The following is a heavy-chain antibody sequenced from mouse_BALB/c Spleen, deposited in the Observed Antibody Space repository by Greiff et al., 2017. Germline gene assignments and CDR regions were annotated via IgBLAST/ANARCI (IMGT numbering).Heavy chain of an antibody. D-gene: IGHD1-2*01. CDR3: ARVRLRLPYYFDY. CDR2: INPSTGYT. CDR1: GYTFTSYW. Sequence: VQLQQSGAELAKPGASVKMSCKASGYTFTSYWMHWVKQRPGQGLEWIGYINPSTGYTEYNQKFKDKATLTADKSSSTAYMQLSSLTSEDSAVYYCARVRLRLPYYFDYWGQGTTLTVSS. V-gene: IGHV1-7*01. J-gene: IGHJ2*01.